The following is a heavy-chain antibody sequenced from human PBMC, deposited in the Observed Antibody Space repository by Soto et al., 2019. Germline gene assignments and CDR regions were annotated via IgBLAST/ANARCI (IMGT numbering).Heavy chain of an antibody. J-gene: IGHJ6*02. Sequence: PGGSLRLSCAASGFTLSSYAMSWVRQAPGKGLEWVSAISGSGGSTYYADSVKGRFTISRDNSKNTLYLQMNSLRAEDTAVYYCAKDLGITGTTLGGMDVWGQGTTVTVSS. V-gene: IGHV3-23*01. CDR3: AKDLGITGTTLGGMDV. CDR1: GFTLSSYA. CDR2: ISGSGGST. D-gene: IGHD1-7*01.